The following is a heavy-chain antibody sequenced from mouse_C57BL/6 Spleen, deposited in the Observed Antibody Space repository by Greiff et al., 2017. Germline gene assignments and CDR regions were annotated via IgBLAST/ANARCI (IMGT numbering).Heavy chain of an antibody. CDR1: GYTFTDYY. V-gene: IGHV1-19*01. Sequence: VQLKQSGPVLVKPGASVKMSCKASGYTFTDYYMNWVKQSHGKSLEWIGVINPYNGGTSYNQKFKGKATLTVDKSSSTANMELNSLTSEDSAVYNCATDVYPFAYWGQGTLVTVSA. J-gene: IGHJ3*01. CDR3: ATDVYPFAY. CDR2: INPYNGGT.